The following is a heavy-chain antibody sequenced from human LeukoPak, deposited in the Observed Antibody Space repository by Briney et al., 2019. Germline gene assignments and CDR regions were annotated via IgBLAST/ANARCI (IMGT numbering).Heavy chain of an antibody. CDR1: GFPFSDYY. Sequence: PGGSLRLSCAASGFPFSDYYMSWIRQAPGKGLEWVSYISSSGSTISHADSVKGRFTISRDNAKNSLYLQMNSLRAEDTAVYYCARAKSIVGVIEWGQGTLVTVSS. CDR3: ARAKSIVGVIE. V-gene: IGHV3-11*01. D-gene: IGHD3-16*01. J-gene: IGHJ4*02. CDR2: ISSSGSTI.